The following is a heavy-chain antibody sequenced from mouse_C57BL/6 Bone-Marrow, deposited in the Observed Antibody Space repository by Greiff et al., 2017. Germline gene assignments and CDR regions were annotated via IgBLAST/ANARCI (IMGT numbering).Heavy chain of an antibody. CDR3: ATPCDY. Sequence: QVQLQQPGAELVRPGSSVKLSCKASGYTFTSSWMDWVKQRPGQGLEWIGNIYPSDSETHYNQKFKDKATLTVDKSSSTAYMQLSSLRSEDSAVYYCATPCDYWGQGTTLTGSS. J-gene: IGHJ2*01. CDR2: IYPSDSET. CDR1: GYTFTSSW. V-gene: IGHV1-61*01.